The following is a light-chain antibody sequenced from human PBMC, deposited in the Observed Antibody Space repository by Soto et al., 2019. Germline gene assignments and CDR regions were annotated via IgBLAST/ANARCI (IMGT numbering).Light chain of an antibody. CDR1: SSDVGRYDF. CDR2: DVS. J-gene: IGLJ1*01. CDR3: SSYTTSSTFV. V-gene: IGLV2-14*01. Sequence: QSALAQPASVSGSPGQSITISCTGTSSDVGRYDFVSWFQQHPGKAPKLMIYDVSIRPSGVSDHFSGSKSGNTASLTISGLLAEDEADYYCSSYTTSSTFVFGTGTKVPVL.